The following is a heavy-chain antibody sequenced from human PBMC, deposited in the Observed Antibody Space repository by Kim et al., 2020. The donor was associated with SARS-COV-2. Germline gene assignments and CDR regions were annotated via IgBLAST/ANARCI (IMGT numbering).Heavy chain of an antibody. Sequence: LSLTCAASGFTFSGFGMQWVRQAPGKGLQWVAVISDDGRNKYYADSVKGRFTISRDNSKNTLFLQMNSLRAEDTAVYYCANNYGMDVWGQGTTVTVSS. CDR3: ANNYGMDV. D-gene: IGHD3-10*01. J-gene: IGHJ6*02. V-gene: IGHV3-30*18. CDR1: GFTFSGFG. CDR2: ISDDGRNK.